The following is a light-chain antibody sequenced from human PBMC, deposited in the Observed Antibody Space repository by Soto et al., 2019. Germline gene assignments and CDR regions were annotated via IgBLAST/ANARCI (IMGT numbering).Light chain of an antibody. CDR2: GVS. CDR3: SSYTRSSTLYYV. J-gene: IGLJ1*01. Sequence: QSVLTQPASVSGSPGQSITISCTGTSSDVGAYNYVSWYQQHPGEAPKLMIFGVSNRPSGVSNRFSGSKSGNTASLTISGLQAEDEADYYCSSYTRSSTLYYVFGTGTKVTVL. CDR1: SSDVGAYNY. V-gene: IGLV2-14*01.